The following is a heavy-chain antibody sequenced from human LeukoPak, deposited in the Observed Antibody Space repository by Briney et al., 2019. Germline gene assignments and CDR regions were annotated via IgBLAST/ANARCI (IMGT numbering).Heavy chain of an antibody. CDR3: ARDRHTSLDY. J-gene: IGHJ4*02. D-gene: IGHD3-16*02. Sequence: GGSLRLSCAASGFRFSDYYMDWVRQAPGKGLEWIGRVKSQAQSYSKEYAASVKGRFTISRDDSKNSPYLQMNNFKTEDTAVYYGARDRHTSLDYWGQGTLVTVSS. CDR2: VKSQAQSYSK. CDR1: GFRFSDYY. V-gene: IGHV3-72*01.